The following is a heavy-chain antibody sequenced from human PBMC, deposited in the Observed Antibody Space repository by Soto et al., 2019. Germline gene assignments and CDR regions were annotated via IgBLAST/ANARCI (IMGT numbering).Heavy chain of an antibody. CDR1: GYTFTSYY. D-gene: IGHD6-13*01. J-gene: IGHJ6*02. CDR3: ASNPAQSSSWYVLHPVIRDGMNV. CDR2: INPSGGIT. Sequence: QMQLVQSGAEVKRPGASVKVSCKASGYTFTSYYMHWLRLAPGQGLEWMGIINPSGGITSSAQKYQGRVSMTRDTSTSTVYMELRSLRSEGTAVYYCASNPAQSSSWYVLHPVIRDGMNVWGRGTTVTVSS. V-gene: IGHV1-46*01.